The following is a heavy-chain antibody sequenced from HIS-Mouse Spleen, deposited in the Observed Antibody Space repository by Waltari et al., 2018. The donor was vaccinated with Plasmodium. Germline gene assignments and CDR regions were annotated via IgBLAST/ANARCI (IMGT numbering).Heavy chain of an antibody. CDR3: ARQLAYYDFWSGYSRGYYFDY. D-gene: IGHD3-3*01. J-gene: IGHJ4*02. V-gene: IGHV4-39*01. CDR1: GGSISSSSYY. CDR2: IYYSGST. Sequence: QLQLQESGPGLVKPSETLSLPCTVSGGSISSSSYYWGWNRPPPGKGLEWIGSIYYSGSTYYNPSLKSRVTISVDTSKNQFSLKLSSVTAADTAVYYCARQLAYYDFWSGYSRGYYFDYWGQGTLVTVSS.